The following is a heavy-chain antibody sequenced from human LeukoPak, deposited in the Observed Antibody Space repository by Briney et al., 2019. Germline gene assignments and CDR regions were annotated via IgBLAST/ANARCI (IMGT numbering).Heavy chain of an antibody. D-gene: IGHD6-6*01. CDR2: INPSGGST. Sequence: ASVTVSFKASGYTFTSYYMHWVRQAPGQGREWMGLINPSGGSTSYAQKFQGRVTMTRDMSTSTVYMELSSLRSEDTAVYYCARTFYSSSSPLLGYWGQGTLVTVSS. V-gene: IGHV1-46*01. J-gene: IGHJ4*02. CDR1: GYTFTSYY. CDR3: ARTFYSSSSPLLGY.